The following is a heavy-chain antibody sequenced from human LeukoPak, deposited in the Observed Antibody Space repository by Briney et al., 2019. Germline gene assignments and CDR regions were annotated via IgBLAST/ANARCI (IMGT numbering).Heavy chain of an antibody. J-gene: IGHJ6*03. CDR1: GGSISSYY. CDR3: SRRVKQLLRYMDV. CDR2: IYYSGST. V-gene: IGHV4-59*08. D-gene: IGHD2-2*01. Sequence: SETLSLTCTVSGGSISSYYWSWIRQPPGKGLEWLGYIYYSGSTNYNPSSKRRVTISVDKSKNQSSLKLMSVTTVEEPAHYYSRRVKQLLRYMDVWGKGTTVTVSS.